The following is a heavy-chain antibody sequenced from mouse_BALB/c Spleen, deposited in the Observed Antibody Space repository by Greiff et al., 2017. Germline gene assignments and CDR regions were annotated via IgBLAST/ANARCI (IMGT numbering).Heavy chain of an antibody. Sequence: DVKLVESGGGLVKPGGSLKLSCAASGFTFSSYAMSWVRQTPEKRLEWVASISSGGSTYYPDSVKGRFTISSDNARNILYLQMSSLRCEDTAMYFCARERDLLCTYYGMDYWGEGTSVTVSS. CDR2: ISSGGST. CDR3: ARERDLLCTYYGMDY. J-gene: IGHJ4*01. V-gene: IGHV5-6-5*01. CDR1: GFTFSSYA. D-gene: IGHD2-1*01.